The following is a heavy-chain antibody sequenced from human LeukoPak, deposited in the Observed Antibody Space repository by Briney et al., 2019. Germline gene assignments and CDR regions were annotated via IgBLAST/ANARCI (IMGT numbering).Heavy chain of an antibody. J-gene: IGHJ4*02. CDR1: GGSISSGDYY. D-gene: IGHD3-22*01. CDR3: ARTYDSSGYFFDY. CDR2: IYYSGST. V-gene: IGHV4-30-4*08. Sequence: SQTLSLTCTVSGGSISSGDYYWSWIRQPPGKGLEWIGYIYYSGSTYYNPSLKSRVTISVDTSKNQFSLKLSSVTAADTAVYYCARTYDSSGYFFDYWGQGTLVTVSS.